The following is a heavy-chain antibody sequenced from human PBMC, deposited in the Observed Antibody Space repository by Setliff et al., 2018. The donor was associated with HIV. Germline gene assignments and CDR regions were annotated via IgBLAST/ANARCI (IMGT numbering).Heavy chain of an antibody. V-gene: IGHV3-11*04. CDR1: GFTFSDYY. CDR3: ARSPTRRVGQNSWGLPSHYYYYMDV. Sequence: GGSLRLSGAASGFTFSDYYMSWIRQAPGKGLEWVSYISSSSSTIYYADSVRGRFTISRDNAKNSLYLQMNSLRAEDTAVYYCARSPTRRVGQNSWGLPSHYYYYMDVWGKGTTVTVSS. D-gene: IGHD3-10*01. CDR2: ISSSSSTI. J-gene: IGHJ6*03.